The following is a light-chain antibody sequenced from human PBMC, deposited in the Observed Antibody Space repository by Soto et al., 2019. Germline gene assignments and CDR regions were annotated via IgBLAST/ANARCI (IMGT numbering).Light chain of an antibody. Sequence: QSALTQPRSVSWSPGQSVTISCSGTSSDVGGYNYVSWYQQHPGKAPKVMIYDVSKRPSGVPDRFSGSKSGNTASLTISGLQAEDEADYYCCSYAGSYIYVFGSGTKLTVL. J-gene: IGLJ1*01. V-gene: IGLV2-11*01. CDR3: CSYAGSYIYV. CDR1: SSDVGGYNY. CDR2: DVS.